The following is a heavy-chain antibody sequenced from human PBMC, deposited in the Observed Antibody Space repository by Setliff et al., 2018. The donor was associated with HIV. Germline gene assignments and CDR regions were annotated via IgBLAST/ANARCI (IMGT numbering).Heavy chain of an antibody. J-gene: IGHJ4*02. D-gene: IGHD3-9*01. CDR3: ARGEPVDILTGYLDY. V-gene: IGHV4-4*08. CDR1: GGSINNYQ. Sequence: NPSETLSLTCTVSGVSGGSINNYQWSWIRQPPGKGLEWIGYIYTSGSSNYNPSLKSQVTISGDTSKRQFSLKMSSVTASDTAVYYCARGEPVDILTGYLDYWGQGTLATVSS. CDR2: IYTSGSS.